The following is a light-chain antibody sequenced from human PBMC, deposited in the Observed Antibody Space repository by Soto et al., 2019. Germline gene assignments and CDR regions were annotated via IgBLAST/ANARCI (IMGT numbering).Light chain of an antibody. J-gene: IGKJ5*01. CDR2: AAS. V-gene: IGKV1-9*01. CDR3: QQLNGYLSIT. CDR1: QGISSY. Sequence: IQLTQSPYSLSASVGDRDTITCRASQGISSYLAWYQQKPGKAPKLLIYAASTLQNGVPSRFSGSGSGTDFTLTINSLQPEDFATYYCQQLNGYLSITFGQGTRLEI.